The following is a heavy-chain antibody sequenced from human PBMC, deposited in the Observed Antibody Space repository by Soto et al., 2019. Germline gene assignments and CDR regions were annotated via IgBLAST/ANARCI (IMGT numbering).Heavy chain of an antibody. Sequence: QVQLQESGSGLVKPSQTLSLTCTVSGDSISSGDNSLSWIRLPPGKGLEWIGYVFRSGSSFSNPSLTGRLSLSVDTSKNQFSLRLTSVTAADTAVYFCARGLGYCSTTTCTEDWFDPWGPGTLVTVSS. J-gene: IGHJ5*02. D-gene: IGHD2-2*01. V-gene: IGHV4-30-2*01. CDR2: VFRSGSS. CDR1: GDSISSGDNS. CDR3: ARGLGYCSTTTCTEDWFDP.